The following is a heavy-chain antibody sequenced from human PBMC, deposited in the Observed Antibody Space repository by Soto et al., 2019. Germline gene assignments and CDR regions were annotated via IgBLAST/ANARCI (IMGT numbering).Heavy chain of an antibody. V-gene: IGHV3-7*01. Sequence: EERLVESGGGLVQFGGSLRLSCAASGFTFSSSWMTRVHQAPGKGLVWVANIKEDGTDKNYIDSVKGRFTISRDNARNSLYLQMNSLRVEDTAVYYCTRDRGYDAFDIWGQGTMVTVSS. CDR1: GFTFSSSW. CDR2: IKEDGTDK. J-gene: IGHJ3*02. CDR3: TRDRGYDAFDI. D-gene: IGHD3-22*01.